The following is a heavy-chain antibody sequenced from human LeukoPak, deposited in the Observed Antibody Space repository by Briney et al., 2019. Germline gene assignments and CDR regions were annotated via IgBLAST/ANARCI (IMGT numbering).Heavy chain of an antibody. CDR3: ARVPNYFGMDV. CDR2: IYYSGSP. J-gene: IGHJ6*02. CDR1: GGSITNYY. V-gene: IGHV4-59*01. Sequence: KPSETLSLTCTVSGGSITNYYWRWIRQPPGKGLECIGYIYYSGSPNYNPSLKSRVTISVDTSKNQFSLKLSSVTAADTAVYYCARVPNYFGMDVWGQGTTVTVSS.